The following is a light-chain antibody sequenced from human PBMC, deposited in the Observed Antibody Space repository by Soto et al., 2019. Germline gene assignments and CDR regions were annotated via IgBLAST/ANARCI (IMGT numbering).Light chain of an antibody. J-gene: IGLJ2*01. Sequence: SYELTQARSVSVAPGQTARITCGGNNIAIKSVPWYQQKPGQAPVLVVYDDGDRPSGIPERFSGANSGNTATLTITRVEAGDEADYHCQVWDSSSDHRVVFGGGTKLPVL. V-gene: IGLV3-21*02. CDR1: NIAIKS. CDR3: QVWDSSSDHRVV. CDR2: DDG.